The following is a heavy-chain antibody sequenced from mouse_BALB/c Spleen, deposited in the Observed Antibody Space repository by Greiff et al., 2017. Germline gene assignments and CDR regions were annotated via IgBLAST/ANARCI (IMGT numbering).Heavy chain of an antibody. CDR1: GYTFTSYW. CDR2: IYPGSGST. Sequence: LQQPGSELVRPGASVKLSCKASGYTFTSYWMHWVKQRHGQGLEWIGNIYPGSGSTNYDEKFKSKGTLTVDTSSSTAYMHLSSLTSEYSAVYYCTRGYGNYEGFAYWGQGTLVTVSA. J-gene: IGHJ3*01. D-gene: IGHD2-10*02. V-gene: IGHV1S22*01. CDR3: TRGYGNYEGFAY.